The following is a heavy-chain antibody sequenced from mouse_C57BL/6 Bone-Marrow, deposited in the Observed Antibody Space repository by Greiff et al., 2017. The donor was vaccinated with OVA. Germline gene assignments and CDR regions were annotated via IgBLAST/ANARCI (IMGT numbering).Heavy chain of an antibody. CDR2: IDPEHGDT. D-gene: IGHD2-3*01. V-gene: IGHV14-4*01. CDR1: GFNIKDDY. CDR3: TTDGYYWDPSYFDY. J-gene: IGHJ2*01. Sequence: VQLKQSGAELVRPGASVKLSCTASGFNIKDDYMHWVKQRPEQGLAWIGWIDPEHGDTEYASKFQGKATITADTSSNTAYLQLSSLTSEDTAVYYCTTDGYYWDPSYFDYWGQGTTLTVSS.